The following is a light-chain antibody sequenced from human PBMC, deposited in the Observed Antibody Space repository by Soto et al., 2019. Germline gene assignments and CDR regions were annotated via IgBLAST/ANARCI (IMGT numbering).Light chain of an antibody. CDR2: GAS. CDR3: QQYYGAVT. Sequence: DIVMTQSPDSLAVSLGERATINCKSSQSVFYISNQKNYLAWYQQRPGQPPKLLIYGASTRESGLPDRFSGSGSGTDFTLTISSLQAEDVAVYYGQQYYGAVTFGGGTKVEIK. CDR1: QSVFYISNQKNY. V-gene: IGKV4-1*01. J-gene: IGKJ4*01.